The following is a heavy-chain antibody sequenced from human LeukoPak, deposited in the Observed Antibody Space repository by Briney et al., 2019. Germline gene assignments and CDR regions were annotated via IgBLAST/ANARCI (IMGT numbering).Heavy chain of an antibody. J-gene: IGHJ4*02. CDR3: ARDSSGYLFDY. D-gene: IGHD3-22*01. CDR2: ISSSSSTI. V-gene: IGHV3-48*01. Sequence: GGSLRLSCAASGFTFSSYWMNWARQAPGKGLEWVSYISSSSSTIYYADSVKGRFTISRDNAKNSLYLQMNSLRAEDTAVYYCARDSSGYLFDYWGQGTLVTVSS. CDR1: GFTFSSYW.